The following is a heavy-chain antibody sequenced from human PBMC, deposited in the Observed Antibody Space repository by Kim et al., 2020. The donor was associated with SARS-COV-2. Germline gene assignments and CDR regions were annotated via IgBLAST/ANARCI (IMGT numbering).Heavy chain of an antibody. J-gene: IGHJ4*02. V-gene: IGHV4-34*01. CDR3: ARGYTGSWYDY. CDR2: INHSGST. Sequence: SETLSLTCAVYGGSFSGYYWCWIRQPPGKGLEWIGEINHSGSTNYNPSLKSRVTISVDTSKNQFSLRLSSVTAADTAVYYCARGYTGSWYDYWGPGNLVTVSP. CDR1: GGSFSGYY. D-gene: IGHD6-13*01.